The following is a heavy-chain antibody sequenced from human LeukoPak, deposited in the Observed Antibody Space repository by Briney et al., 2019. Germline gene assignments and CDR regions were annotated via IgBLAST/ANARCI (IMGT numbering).Heavy chain of an antibody. Sequence: GGSLRLSCEASGFTFSTYWMHGVRQVPGKGLVWVSRIHGDGSRTSYADSVKGRFTISRDNAKNTLYLQMNSLRAEDTAVYYCARSDTVTTYDYWGQGTLVTVSS. V-gene: IGHV3-74*01. CDR1: GFTFSTYW. CDR2: IHGDGSRT. D-gene: IGHD4-17*01. J-gene: IGHJ4*02. CDR3: ARSDTVTTYDY.